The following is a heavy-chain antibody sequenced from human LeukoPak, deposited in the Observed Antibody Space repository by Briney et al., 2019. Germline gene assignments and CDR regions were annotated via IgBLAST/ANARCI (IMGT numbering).Heavy chain of an antibody. CDR2: FLSDGSRT. CDR3: ARVGSGWYGGAFDI. J-gene: IGHJ3*02. CDR1: GFAFSSYW. D-gene: IGHD6-19*01. Sequence: GGSLRLSCAASGFAFSSYWMHWVRHGPGKGLVWVSRFLSDGSRTTYADSVKGRFTISGDNAKNTLYLQMNSLRAEDTAVYYCARVGSGWYGGAFDIWGQGTMVTVSS. V-gene: IGHV3-74*01.